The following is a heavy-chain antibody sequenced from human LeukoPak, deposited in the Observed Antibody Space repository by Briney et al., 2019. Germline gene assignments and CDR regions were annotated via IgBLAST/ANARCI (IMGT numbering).Heavy chain of an antibody. CDR2: ISGSGGST. D-gene: IGHD4-17*01. V-gene: IGHV3-23*01. Sequence: PGGSLSLSRAASGFTFSSYAMSWVRQAPGKGLEWVSAISGSGGSTYYADSVKGRFTISRDNSKNTLYLQMNSLRAEDAAVYYGPKNDSGDNDPSDYWGKGTLLTVSS. CDR1: GFTFSSYA. CDR3: PKNDSGDNDPSDY. J-gene: IGHJ4*02.